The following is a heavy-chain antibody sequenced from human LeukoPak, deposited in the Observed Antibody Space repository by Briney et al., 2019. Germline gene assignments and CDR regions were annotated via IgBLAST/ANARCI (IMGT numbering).Heavy chain of an antibody. D-gene: IGHD3-10*01. CDR3: ARDKEKGGSGSKFDY. J-gene: IGHJ4*02. Sequence: GGSLRLSCAASGFTFSAYSMNWVRQAPGKGLEWVANIEQDGSEKNYVDSVKGRFTVSRDTAKNSLYLQMNSLRAEDTAVYYCARDKEKGGSGSKFDYWGQGTLVTVSS. V-gene: IGHV3-7*01. CDR2: IEQDGSEK. CDR1: GFTFSAYS.